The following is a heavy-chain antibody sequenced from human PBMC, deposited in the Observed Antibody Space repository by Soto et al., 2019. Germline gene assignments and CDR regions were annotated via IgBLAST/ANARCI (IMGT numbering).Heavy chain of an antibody. Sequence: SETLSLTCTVSGGSISSYYWSWIRQPPGKGLEWIGYIYYSGSTNYNPSLKSRVTISLDTSKNQFSLKLNSVTAADTAVYFCARLEGLATISCYFDYWGQGTLVTVSS. CDR3: ARLEGLATISCYFDY. CDR1: GGSISSYY. J-gene: IGHJ4*02. V-gene: IGHV4-59*08. CDR2: IYYSGST. D-gene: IGHD3-9*01.